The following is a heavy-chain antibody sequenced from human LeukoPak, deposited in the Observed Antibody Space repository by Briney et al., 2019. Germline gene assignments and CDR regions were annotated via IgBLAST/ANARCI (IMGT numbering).Heavy chain of an antibody. Sequence: SETLSLTCTVSGGSISSSSYYWGWIRQPPGKGLEWIGSIYYSGSTYYNPSLKSRVTISVDTSKNQFSLKLSSVTAADTAVYYCARLPMVRGVIINYYYYYYMDVWGKGTTVTISS. D-gene: IGHD3-10*01. J-gene: IGHJ6*03. V-gene: IGHV4-39*07. CDR2: IYYSGST. CDR1: GGSISSSSYY. CDR3: ARLPMVRGVIINYYYYYYMDV.